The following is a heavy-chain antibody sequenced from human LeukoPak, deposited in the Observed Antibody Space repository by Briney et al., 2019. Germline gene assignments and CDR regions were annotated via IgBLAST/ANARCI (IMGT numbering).Heavy chain of an antibody. J-gene: IGHJ4*02. Sequence: GRSLRLSCAASGFTFSSYAMHWVRQAPGKGLEWVAVISYDGSNKYYADSVKGRFTISRDNSKNTLYLQMNSLRAEDTAVYYCARDSVAVADLYIDYWGQGTLVTVSS. CDR1: GFTFSSYA. D-gene: IGHD6-19*01. CDR2: ISYDGSNK. V-gene: IGHV3-30*04. CDR3: ARDSVAVADLYIDY.